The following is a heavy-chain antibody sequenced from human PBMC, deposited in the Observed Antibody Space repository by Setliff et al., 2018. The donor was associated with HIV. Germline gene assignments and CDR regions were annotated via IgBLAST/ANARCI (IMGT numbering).Heavy chain of an antibody. J-gene: IGHJ6*02. CDR3: AKDVCSGAYCYAYYYYGMDV. Sequence: GESLKISCAASVFTFNNYGMNWVRQVPGKGLEWVAFIRYDGSQKYYVDSVKGRFTISRDSSKNTLYLQMNSLRVEDTAVYYCAKDVCSGAYCYAYYYYGMDVWGQGTMVTVSS. V-gene: IGHV3-30*02. D-gene: IGHD2-15*01. CDR1: VFTFNNYG. CDR2: IRYDGSQK.